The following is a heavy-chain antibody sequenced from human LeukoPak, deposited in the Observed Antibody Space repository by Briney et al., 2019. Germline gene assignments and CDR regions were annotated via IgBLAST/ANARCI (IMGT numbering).Heavy chain of an antibody. D-gene: IGHD2/OR15-2a*01. Sequence: SETQSLTCTVSGGSISSYYWSWIRQPAGKGLEWIGSIYYSGSTYYNPSLKSRVTISVDTSKNQFSLKLSSVTAADTAVYYCARVSKYYYYYYMDVWGKGTTVTVSS. CDR2: IYYSGST. V-gene: IGHV4-4*07. CDR1: GGSISSYY. CDR3: ARVSKYYYYYYMDV. J-gene: IGHJ6*03.